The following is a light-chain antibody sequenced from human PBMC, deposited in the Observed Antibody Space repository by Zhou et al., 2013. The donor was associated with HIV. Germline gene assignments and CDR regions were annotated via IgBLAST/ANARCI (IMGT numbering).Light chain of an antibody. CDR3: QQCYSTVWT. CDR1: QDIRNE. Sequence: DIQMTQSPSSLSASVGDRVTITCRASQDIRNELAWYQQKPGKAPKRLIYTASSLQSGVPSRFSGSGSGTDFALTITSLQPEDFATYFCQQCYSTVWTFGQGTKVEIK. J-gene: IGKJ1*01. CDR2: TAS. V-gene: IGKV1-39*01.